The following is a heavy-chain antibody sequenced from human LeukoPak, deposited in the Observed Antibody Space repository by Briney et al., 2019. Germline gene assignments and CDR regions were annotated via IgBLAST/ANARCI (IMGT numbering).Heavy chain of an antibody. V-gene: IGHV4-59*12. CDR1: GGSISSYY. CDR2: IYYSGST. D-gene: IGHD2/OR15-2a*01. J-gene: IGHJ4*02. Sequence: SETLSLTCTVSGGSISSYYWTWIRQPPGQGLECIGYIYYSGSTNYNPSLRSRVTISVDTSKNQFSLKLTSVTAADTAVYYCARDNRGRTLFFDYWGQGTLVTVSS. CDR3: ARDNRGRTLFFDY.